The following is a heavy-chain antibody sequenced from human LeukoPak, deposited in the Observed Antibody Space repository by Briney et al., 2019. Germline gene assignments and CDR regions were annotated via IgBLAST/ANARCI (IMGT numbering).Heavy chain of an antibody. D-gene: IGHD3-22*01. Sequence: QSGGSLRLSCAASGFTFSSYAMHWVRQAPGKGLEWVAVISYDGSNKYYADSVKGRFTISRDNSKNTLYLQMNSLRAEDTAVYYCARDGHYYDSSGYFRGPKYFQHWGQGTLVTVSS. V-gene: IGHV3-30-3*01. CDR2: ISYDGSNK. J-gene: IGHJ1*01. CDR1: GFTFSSYA. CDR3: ARDGHYYDSSGYFRGPKYFQH.